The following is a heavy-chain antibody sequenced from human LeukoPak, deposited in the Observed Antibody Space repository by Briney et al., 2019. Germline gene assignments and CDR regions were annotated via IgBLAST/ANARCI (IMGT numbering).Heavy chain of an antibody. V-gene: IGHV3-53*01. CDR3: ARDSNSHYFFDY. Sequence: PGGSLRLSCVASGFSVSSNHMNWVRQAPGKGLEWVSIIYIGGGTTYYADSVQGRFTISKDNSLNTIYLQMNGLRAEDTAVYYCARDSNSHYFFDYWGQGTLVTVSS. J-gene: IGHJ4*02. CDR2: IYIGGGTT. D-gene: IGHD2-2*01. CDR1: GFSVSSNH.